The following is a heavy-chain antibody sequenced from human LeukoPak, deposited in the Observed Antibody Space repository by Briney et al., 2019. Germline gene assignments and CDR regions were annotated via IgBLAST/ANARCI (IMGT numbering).Heavy chain of an antibody. V-gene: IGHV3-23*01. D-gene: IGHD6-13*01. CDR1: GFTFSSYA. J-gene: IGHJ4*02. CDR3: AKDGAGYSSSWYRTYFDY. CDR2: ISGSGGST. Sequence: GGSLRLSCAASGFTFSSYAMNWVRQAPGKGLEWVSVISGSGGSTYNADSVKGRFTISRDNSKNTLYLQMNSLRAEDTAVYYCAKDGAGYSSSWYRTYFDYWGQGTLVTVSS.